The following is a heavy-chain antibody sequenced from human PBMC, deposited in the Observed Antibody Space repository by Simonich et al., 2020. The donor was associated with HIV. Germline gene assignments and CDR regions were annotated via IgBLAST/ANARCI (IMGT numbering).Heavy chain of an antibody. CDR2: INHRGNT. CDR3: AAGHGLLRFLEWEGTYMDV. V-gene: IGHV4-34*01. CDR1: GGSFSGYY. J-gene: IGHJ6*03. Sequence: QVQLQQWGAGLLKPSETLSLTCAVYGGSFSGYYWSWIRQPPGKGLEWFGEINHRGNTNDTPSHKGRVTISVEKSKNQFSLKLSSMTAADTAVYYCAAGHGLLRFLEWEGTYMDVWGKGTTVTVSS. D-gene: IGHD3-3*01.